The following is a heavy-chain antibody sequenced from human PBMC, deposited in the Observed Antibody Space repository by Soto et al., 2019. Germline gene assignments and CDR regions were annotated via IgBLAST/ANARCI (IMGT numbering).Heavy chain of an antibody. CDR3: ARDPPYSGYDYQFDY. V-gene: IGHV3-48*04. D-gene: IGHD5-12*01. CDR1: GFTFSAFN. CDR2: ISTSSSNI. J-gene: IGHJ4*02. Sequence: PVGSLRLSCAASGFTFSAFNMNWVRQAPGKGLEWVSYISTSSSNIYYADSVKGRFTISRDNAKSSLHLQMNSLRVEDTAVYYCARDPPYSGYDYQFDYWGQGTLVTVSS.